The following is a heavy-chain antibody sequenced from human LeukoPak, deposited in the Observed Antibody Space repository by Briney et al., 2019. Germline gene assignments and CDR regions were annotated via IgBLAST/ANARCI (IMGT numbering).Heavy chain of an antibody. D-gene: IGHD2-15*01. CDR2: INHSGST. Sequence: PSETLSLTCAVYGGSFSGYYWSWIRQPPGNGLEWIGEINHSGSTNYNPSLKSRVTISVDTSKNQFSLKLSSVTAADTAVYYCARVIVVVVAATYYYYYGMDVWGQGTTVTVSS. CDR1: GGSFSGYY. J-gene: IGHJ6*02. CDR3: ARVIVVVVAATYYYYYGMDV. V-gene: IGHV4-34*01.